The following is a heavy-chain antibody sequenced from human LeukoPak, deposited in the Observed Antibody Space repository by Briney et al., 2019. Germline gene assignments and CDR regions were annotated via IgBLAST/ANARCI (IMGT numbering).Heavy chain of an antibody. V-gene: IGHV1-46*02. D-gene: IGHD2-2*01. Sequence: GSSVKVSCKASGGSFNAYAISWVRQAPGQGLEWMGIINPSGGSTSYAQKFQGRVTMTRDTSTSTVYMELSSLRSEDTAVYYCASLIVVVPYWGQGTLVTVSS. CDR2: INPSGGST. J-gene: IGHJ4*02. CDR3: ASLIVVVPY. CDR1: GGSFNAYA.